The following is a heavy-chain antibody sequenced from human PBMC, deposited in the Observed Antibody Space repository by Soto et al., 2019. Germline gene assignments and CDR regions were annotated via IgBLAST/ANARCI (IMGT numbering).Heavy chain of an antibody. CDR1: GFTFSSYA. D-gene: IGHD3-3*01. CDR3: ARRGTGVVDS. CDR2: ISVSGGST. J-gene: IGHJ4*02. V-gene: IGHV3-23*01. Sequence: PGGSLRLSCAASGFTFSSYAMSWVRQAPGKGLEWVSAISVSGGSTYYADSVKGRFAISRDNSKDTVYLQMYSLRAEDTAVYYCARRGTGVVDSWGQGTLVTVSS.